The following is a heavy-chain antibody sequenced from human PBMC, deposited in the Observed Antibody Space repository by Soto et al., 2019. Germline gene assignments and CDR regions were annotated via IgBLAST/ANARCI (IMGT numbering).Heavy chain of an antibody. CDR2: IWYDGSNK. CDR1: GFTFSSYG. D-gene: IGHD3-22*01. CDR3: ARDAFYDDSSGFPTYYFDY. J-gene: IGHJ4*02. V-gene: IGHV3-33*01. Sequence: QVQLVESGGGVVQPGRSLRLSCAASGFTFSSYGMHWVRQAPGKGLEWVAVIWYDGSNKYYADSVKGRFTISRDNSKNTLYVQMNSLRGEDTAVYYCARDAFYDDSSGFPTYYFDYWGQGTLVTVSS.